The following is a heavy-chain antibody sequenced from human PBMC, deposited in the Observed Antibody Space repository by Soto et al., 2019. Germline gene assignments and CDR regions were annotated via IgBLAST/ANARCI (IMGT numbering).Heavy chain of an antibody. D-gene: IGHD2-21*02. Sequence: SESRSLTCGLSGGTVASSHWWSWLRQSPGRGWGWSGNVYYTGDTNFNPSLQSRVTFSVDKSNNQFSLRLTSETAADTAVYFCARDLVTAGGQNYFDPWGPGTLVTVSS. CDR2: VYYTGDT. CDR3: ARDLVTAGGQNYFDP. J-gene: IGHJ5*02. CDR1: GGTVASSHW. V-gene: IGHV4-4*02.